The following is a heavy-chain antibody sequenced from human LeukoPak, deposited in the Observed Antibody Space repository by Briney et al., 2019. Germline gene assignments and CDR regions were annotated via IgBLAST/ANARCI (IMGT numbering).Heavy chain of an antibody. Sequence: PSETLSLTCTVSGDSISSFYWSWIRQPPGKGLEWIGYISYSGSTNYNPSLKSRVTISVDTSKNQFSLKLTSVTAADTAVYYCARGAVAAPQTFDYWGQGTLVTVSS. D-gene: IGHD2-15*01. CDR2: ISYSGST. V-gene: IGHV4-59*01. CDR3: ARGAVAAPQTFDY. CDR1: GDSISSFY. J-gene: IGHJ4*02.